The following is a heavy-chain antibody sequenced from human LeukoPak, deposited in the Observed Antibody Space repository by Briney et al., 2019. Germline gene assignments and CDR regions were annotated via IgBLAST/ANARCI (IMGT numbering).Heavy chain of an antibody. D-gene: IGHD4-17*01. CDR3: ARADGDIGFYYYYGMDV. CDR2: IYYRGST. J-gene: IGHJ6*02. CDR1: GGSISTYY. V-gene: IGHV4-59*01. Sequence: SETLSLTCTVSGGSISTYYWSWIRQPPGKGLEWIGYIYYRGSTNYNPSLESRVTISVDTSKNQFSLKLSYVTAADAAVYYCARADGDIGFYYYYGMDVWGQGTTVTVSS.